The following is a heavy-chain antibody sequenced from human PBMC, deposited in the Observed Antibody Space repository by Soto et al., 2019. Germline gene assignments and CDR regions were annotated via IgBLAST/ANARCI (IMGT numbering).Heavy chain of an antibody. CDR1: GFTVDDYA. V-gene: IGHV3-9*01. CDR3: AKDMKWGGMTTIHYFDS. Sequence: PGGSLRLSCVASGFTVDDYAMHWVRQAPGNGLEWVSGISANGDNVDYADSVKGRFTLSRDNAKNSLFLQMNSLRPEDTALYYCAKDMKWGGMTTIHYFDSWGQGTQVTVSS. CDR2: ISANGDNV. D-gene: IGHD4-17*01. J-gene: IGHJ4*02.